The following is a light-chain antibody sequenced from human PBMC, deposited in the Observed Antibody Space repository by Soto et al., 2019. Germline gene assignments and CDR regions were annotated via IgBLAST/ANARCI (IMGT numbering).Light chain of an antibody. CDR3: SPYTSSSTYV. Sequence: QSVLTQPASVSGSPGQSITISCTGTSSDVGGYNFVSWYQQHPGKAPKLVIYEVSNRPSGVSNRFSGSKSGNTASLTISGLQAEDEADYYCSPYTSSSTYVFGTGTKVTVL. V-gene: IGLV2-14*01. J-gene: IGLJ1*01. CDR2: EVS. CDR1: SSDVGGYNF.